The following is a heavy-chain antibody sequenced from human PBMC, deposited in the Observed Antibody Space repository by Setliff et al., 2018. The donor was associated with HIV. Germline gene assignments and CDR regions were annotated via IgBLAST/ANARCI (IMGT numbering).Heavy chain of an antibody. V-gene: IGHV4-34*01. CDR2: INHSGST. Sequence: SETLSLTCAVYGGSFSGYYWSWIRQPPGKGLEWIGEINHSGSTNYNPSLKSQVTMSVATSKNQFSLKLSSVTAADTAVYYCARRRDYSTVAPRPPNWFDPWGQGTLVTVS. CDR1: GGSFSGYY. J-gene: IGHJ5*02. CDR3: ARRRDYSTVAPRPPNWFDP. D-gene: IGHD6-6*01.